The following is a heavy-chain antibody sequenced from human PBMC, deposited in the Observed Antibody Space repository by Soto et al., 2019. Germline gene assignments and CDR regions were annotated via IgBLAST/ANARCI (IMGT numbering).Heavy chain of an antibody. D-gene: IGHD3-10*01. Sequence: GGSLRLSCAASGFTFSTYWMHWVRQAPGKGLVWVSRINSDGSTTTYADSVKGRFTISRDNAKNTLYLQMNSLGAEDTAIYYCARDYYNAVWNYFDQWGQGTLVTVS. V-gene: IGHV3-74*03. J-gene: IGHJ4*02. CDR3: ARDYYNAVWNYFDQ. CDR1: GFTFSTYW. CDR2: INSDGSTT.